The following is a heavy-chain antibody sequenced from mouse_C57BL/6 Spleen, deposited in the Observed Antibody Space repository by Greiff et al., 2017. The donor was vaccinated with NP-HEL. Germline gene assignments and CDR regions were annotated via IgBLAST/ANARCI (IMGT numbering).Heavy chain of an antibody. CDR3: ARRRPIYYDYDFDY. J-gene: IGHJ2*01. CDR1: GYTFTDYY. Sequence: VQLQQSGPELVKPGASVKISCKASGYTFTDYYMNWVKQSHGKSLEWIGDINPNNGGTSYNQKFKGKATLTVDKSSSTAYMELRSLTSEDSAVYYCARRRPIYYDYDFDYWGQGTTLTVSS. V-gene: IGHV1-26*01. CDR2: INPNNGGT. D-gene: IGHD2-4*01.